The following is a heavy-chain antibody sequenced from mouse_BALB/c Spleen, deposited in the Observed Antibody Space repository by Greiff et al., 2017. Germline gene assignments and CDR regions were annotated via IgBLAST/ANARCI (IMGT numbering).Heavy chain of an antibody. V-gene: IGHV1-7*01. CDR3: AREGYPYAMDY. CDR1: GYTFTSYW. CDR2: INPSTGYT. Sequence: VQLHQSGAELAKPGASVKMSCKASGYTFTSYWMHWVKQRPGQGLEWIGYINPSTGYTEYNQKFKDKATLTADKNSSTAYMQLSSLTSEDSAVYYCAREGYPYAMDYWGQGNSVTASS. J-gene: IGHJ4*01. D-gene: IGHD2-14*01.